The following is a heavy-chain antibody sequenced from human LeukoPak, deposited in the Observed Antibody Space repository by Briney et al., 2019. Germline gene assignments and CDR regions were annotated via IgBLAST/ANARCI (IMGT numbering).Heavy chain of an antibody. V-gene: IGHV1-69*05. CDR3: ARAPSRDGHDNYFDS. J-gene: IGHJ4*02. D-gene: IGHD5-12*01. Sequence: ASVKVSCKASGGTLNNFAIYWVRQAPGQGLEWMGGIIPMFGLPNYSEKFQGRVSVTTDESANTAYMELTSLRFEDTAVYFCARAPSRDGHDNYFDSWGQGTLVTVSS. CDR1: GGTLNNFA. CDR2: IIPMFGLP.